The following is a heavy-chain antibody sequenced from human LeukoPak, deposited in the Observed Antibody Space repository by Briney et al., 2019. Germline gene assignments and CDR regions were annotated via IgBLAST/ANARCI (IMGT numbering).Heavy chain of an antibody. D-gene: IGHD6-13*01. J-gene: IGHJ6*02. CDR1: GGSISSSSYY. CDR2: IYYSGST. V-gene: IGHV4-39*01. CDR3: ARQPYSSSWPYYYYGMDV. Sequence: SETLSLTCTVSGGSISSSSYYWGWIRQPPGKGLEWIGSIYYSGSTYYNPSLKSRVTISVDTSKNQFSLKLSSETAADTAVYYCARQPYSSSWPYYYYGMDVWGQGTTVTVSS.